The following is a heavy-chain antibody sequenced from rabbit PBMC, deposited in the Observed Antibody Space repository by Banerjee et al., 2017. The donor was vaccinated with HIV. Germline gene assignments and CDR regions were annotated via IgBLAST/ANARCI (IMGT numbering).Heavy chain of an antibody. CDR3: MRGFIGDGDPNYLNL. V-gene: IGHV1S40*01. CDR1: GFSFSSSYY. J-gene: IGHJ4*01. D-gene: IGHD2-1*01. Sequence: QSLEESGGDLVKPGASLTLTCTASGFSFSSSYYMCWVRQAPGKGLEWIGYIDPVFGKTYYANWVNGRFTISSHNAQNTLYLQLNSLTAADTATYFCMRGFIGDGDPNYLNLWGQGTLVTVS. CDR2: IDPVFGKT.